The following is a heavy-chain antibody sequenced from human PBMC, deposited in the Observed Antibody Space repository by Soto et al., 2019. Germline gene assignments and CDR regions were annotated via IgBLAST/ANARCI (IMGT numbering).Heavy chain of an antibody. CDR3: ARESGSGSYYKVDY. V-gene: IGHV4-31*03. CDR2: IYYSGST. Sequence: SETLSLTCTVSGGSISSGGYYWSWIRQHPGKGLEWIGYIYYSGSTYYNPSLKSRVTISVDTSKNQFSLKLSSVTAADTAVYYCARESGSGSYYKVDYWGQGTLVTVSS. J-gene: IGHJ4*02. D-gene: IGHD3-10*01. CDR1: GGSISSGGYY.